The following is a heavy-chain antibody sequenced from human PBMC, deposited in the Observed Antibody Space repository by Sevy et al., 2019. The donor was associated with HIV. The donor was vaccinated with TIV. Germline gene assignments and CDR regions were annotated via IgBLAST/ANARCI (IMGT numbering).Heavy chain of an antibody. D-gene: IGHD4-17*01. V-gene: IGHV4-39*01. Sequence: SETLSLTCTVSGGSISSSSYYWGWIRQPPGKGLEWIGSIYYSGSTYYNPSLKSRVTISVDTSKNQFSLKLSSVTAADTAVYYCARHGVNKGYGDYDYFQHWGQGTLVTVSS. J-gene: IGHJ1*01. CDR2: IYYSGST. CDR1: GGSISSSSYY. CDR3: ARHGVNKGYGDYDYFQH.